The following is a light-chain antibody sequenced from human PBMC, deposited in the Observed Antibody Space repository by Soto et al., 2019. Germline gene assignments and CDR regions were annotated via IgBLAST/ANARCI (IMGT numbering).Light chain of an antibody. CDR3: NSYTTSNTRQIV. CDR2: DVS. CDR1: SSDVGGYNY. V-gene: IGLV2-14*03. J-gene: IGLJ1*01. Sequence: QSALTQPASVSGSPGQSITISCTGTSSDVGGYNYVSWYQHHPGKAPKLIIYDVSNRPSGVSIRSSGSKSDNTASLTISGLQPEDEADYHCNSYTTSNTRQIVFGTGTKVTV.